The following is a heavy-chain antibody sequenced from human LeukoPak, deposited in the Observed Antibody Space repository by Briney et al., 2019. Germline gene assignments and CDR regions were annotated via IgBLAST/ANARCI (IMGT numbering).Heavy chain of an antibody. CDR2: IYPSDSYT. Sequence: GESLKISFKGSGYSFTTYWISWVRQMPGKGLEWMGRIYPSDSYTNYSPFFQGHVTIPADKSFSNAYLQWNSLKASDTAMYYCARHAKAYGSSCDYWGQGTLVTVSS. J-gene: IGHJ4*02. V-gene: IGHV5-10-1*01. CDR1: GYSFTTYW. CDR3: ARHAKAYGSSCDY. D-gene: IGHD6-13*01.